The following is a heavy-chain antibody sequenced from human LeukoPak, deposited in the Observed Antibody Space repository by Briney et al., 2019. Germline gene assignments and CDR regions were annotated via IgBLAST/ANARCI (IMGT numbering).Heavy chain of an antibody. D-gene: IGHD2-2*01. CDR3: ARATLGYCSSTSCYGPGY. CDR2: ISYDGSNK. CDR1: GFTFSSYA. V-gene: IGHV3-30-3*01. J-gene: IGHJ4*02. Sequence: PGRSLRLSCAASGFTFSSYAMHWVRQAPGKGLEWVAVISYDGSNKYYADSVKGRFTISRDNSKNTLHLQMNSLRAEDTAVYYCARATLGYCSSTSCYGPGYWGQGTLVTVSS.